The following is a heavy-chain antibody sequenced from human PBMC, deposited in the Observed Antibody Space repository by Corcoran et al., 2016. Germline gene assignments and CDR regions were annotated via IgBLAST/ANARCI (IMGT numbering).Heavy chain of an antibody. J-gene: IGHJ1*01. CDR2: IKRKPDGGAT. CDR3: TTGGQDGR. V-gene: IGHV3-15*01. CDR1: GFTLSNAN. Sequence: EVQLVESGGGLVKPGGSLRLSCAASGFTLSNANMRWVRQAPGKGLEWIGRIKRKPDGGATEYAAAVKGRFTVSRDDSKNTLYLQMNSLEIADTAVYYCTTGGQDGRWGQGTLVTVSS.